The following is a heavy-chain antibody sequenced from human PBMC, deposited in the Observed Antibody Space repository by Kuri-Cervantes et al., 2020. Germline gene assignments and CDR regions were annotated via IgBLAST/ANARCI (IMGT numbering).Heavy chain of an antibody. V-gene: IGHV3-23*01. D-gene: IGHD2-15*01. J-gene: IGHJ4*02. CDR2: ITGSGGNT. Sequence: GESLKISCAASGFTFSSYAMNWVRQTPGKGLEWVSAITGSGGNTYYADSVKGRFTMSRDNSKNTLFLQMNSLGAEDTAVYYCARDPGDIVGDWDYWGQGTLVTVSS. CDR3: ARDPGDIVGDWDY. CDR1: GFTFSSYA.